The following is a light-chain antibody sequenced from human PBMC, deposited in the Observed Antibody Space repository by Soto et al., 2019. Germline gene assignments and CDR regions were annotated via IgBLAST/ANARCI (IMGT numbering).Light chain of an antibody. CDR2: EGS. Sequence: DIQMTQSPSALSASVGDRVTITCRASQSVSNWLAWYRQKPGEAPKLLIYEGSTLERGVPLRFSGSGSGTEFTLTISSQQPDDFATFYCQQYDTYSRTFGQGTKV. J-gene: IGKJ1*01. CDR1: QSVSNW. V-gene: IGKV1-5*03. CDR3: QQYDTYSRT.